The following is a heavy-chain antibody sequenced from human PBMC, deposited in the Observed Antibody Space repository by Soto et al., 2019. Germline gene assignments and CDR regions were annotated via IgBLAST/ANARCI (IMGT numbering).Heavy chain of an antibody. CDR3: ARGFWKYK. J-gene: IGHJ4*02. CDR1: GFTFSNYW. V-gene: IGHV3-7*01. Sequence: EVQLVESGGGLVQPGGSLRLSCAASGFTFSNYWMSWVRQAPGKGLEWVANIKEDGSDKYYVDFVKGRFTISRDNAKNSLYLQMNSLRAEDTAVYYCARGFWKYKWGQGTLVTVSS. D-gene: IGHD1-7*01. CDR2: IKEDGSDK.